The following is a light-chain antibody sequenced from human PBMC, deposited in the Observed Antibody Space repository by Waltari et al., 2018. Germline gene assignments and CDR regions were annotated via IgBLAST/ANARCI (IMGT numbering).Light chain of an antibody. J-gene: IGLJ3*02. CDR1: QYNVGDTV. Sequence: QSVLTQPPPASGTPGQRVTTPCSGSQYNVGDTVVQCSHQVPGTAPKLVIYRNDQRPSGVPDRFTASKSGTSASLAISGLQSEDEGDYYCATWDDSPTGRWVFGGGTRVTVL. V-gene: IGLV1-44*01. CDR3: ATWDDSPTGRWV. CDR2: RND.